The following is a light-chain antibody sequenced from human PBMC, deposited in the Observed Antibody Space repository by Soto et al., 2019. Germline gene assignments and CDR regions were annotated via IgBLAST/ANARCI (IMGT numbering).Light chain of an antibody. CDR3: SSYTSSSTYVI. V-gene: IGLV2-14*01. CDR1: SSDVGAYDF. Sequence: QSALTQPASVSGSPGQSITISCTGTSSDVGAYDFVSWYQQHPGKAPKYLIYEVSNRPSGVSDRFSGSKSGTTASLTISGLQADDEADYYCSSYTSSSTYVIFGGGTKVNVL. J-gene: IGLJ2*01. CDR2: EVS.